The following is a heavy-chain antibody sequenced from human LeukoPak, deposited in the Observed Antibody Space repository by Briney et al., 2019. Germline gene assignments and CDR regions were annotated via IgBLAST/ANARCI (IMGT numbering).Heavy chain of an antibody. Sequence: PGGSRRPSGAVSGSTSTNAWTSWVRQAPGKGRGWVGRIKSKTDGGTTDYAAPVKGRYTISRDDSKHTLYLQMHSLKAEDTAVYYCTTYSGYDFTVDYWRQGTPVTVSS. CDR2: IKSKTDGGTT. V-gene: IGHV3-15*01. J-gene: IGHJ4*02. D-gene: IGHD5-12*01. CDR1: GSTSTNAW. CDR3: TTYSGYDFTVDY.